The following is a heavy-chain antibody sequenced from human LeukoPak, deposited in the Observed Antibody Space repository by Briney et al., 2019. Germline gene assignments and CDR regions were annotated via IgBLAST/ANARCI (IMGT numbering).Heavy chain of an antibody. J-gene: IGHJ4*02. CDR3: ARDLYRIVVVPHYFDY. CDR1: GFTFSSYS. Sequence: GGSLRLSCAASGFTFSSYSMNWVRRAPGKGLEWVANIKKDGSEKYYVDSVKGRFTISRDNAKNSLYLQMNSLRAEDTAVYYCARDLYRIVVVPHYFDYWGQGTLVTVSS. D-gene: IGHD3-22*01. V-gene: IGHV3-7*01. CDR2: IKKDGSEK.